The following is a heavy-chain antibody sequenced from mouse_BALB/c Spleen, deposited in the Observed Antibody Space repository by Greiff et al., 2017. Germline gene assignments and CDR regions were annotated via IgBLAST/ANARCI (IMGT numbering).Heavy chain of an antibody. D-gene: IGHD1-1*01. CDR1: GYAFTNYL. CDR3: ARHYGSSYGGYYFDY. V-gene: IGHV1-54*01. Sequence: VQLQQSGAELVRPGTSVKVSCKASGYAFTNYLIEWVKQRPGQGLEWIGVINPGSGGTNYNEKFKGKATLTADKSSSTAYMQLSSLTSDDSAVYFCARHYGSSYGGYYFDYWGQGTTLTVSS. J-gene: IGHJ2*01. CDR2: INPGSGGT.